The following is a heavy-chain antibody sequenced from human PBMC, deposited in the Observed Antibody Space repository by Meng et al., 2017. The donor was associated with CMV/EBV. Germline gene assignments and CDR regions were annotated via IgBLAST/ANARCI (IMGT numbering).Heavy chain of an antibody. J-gene: IGHJ5*02. D-gene: IGHD6-13*01. CDR2: IYYSGST. Sequence: GSLRLSCTVSGGSISSYYWSWIRQPPGKGLEWIGYIYYSGSTNYNPSLKSRVTISVDTSKNQFSLKLSSVTAADTAVYYCARDWRQLAPLNWFDPWGQGTLVTVSS. CDR1: GGSISSYY. CDR3: ARDWRQLAPLNWFDP. V-gene: IGHV4-59*01.